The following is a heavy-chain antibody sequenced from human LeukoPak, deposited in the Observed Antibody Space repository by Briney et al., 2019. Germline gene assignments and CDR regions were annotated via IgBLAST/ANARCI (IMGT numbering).Heavy chain of an antibody. CDR2: ISYDGSNK. CDR3: AKDLGYSSSSAGGVDY. Sequence: GRSLRLSCAASGFTFSSYGMHWVRQAPGKGLEWVAVISYDGSNKYYADSVKGRFTISRDNSKNTLYLQMNSLRAEDTAVYYCAKDLGYSSSSAGGVDYWGQGTLVTVSS. V-gene: IGHV3-30*18. CDR1: GFTFSSYG. J-gene: IGHJ4*02. D-gene: IGHD6-6*01.